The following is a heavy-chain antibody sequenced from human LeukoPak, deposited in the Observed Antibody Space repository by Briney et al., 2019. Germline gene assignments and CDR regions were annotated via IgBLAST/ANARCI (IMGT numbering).Heavy chain of an antibody. CDR1: GGSISSYY. Sequence: SETLSLTCTVSGGSISSYYWSWIRQPPGKGLEWIGYIYYSGSTNYNPSLKSRVTISVDTSKNQFSLKLSSVTAADTAVYYCARDYYDSSGYYQPMYDYWGQGTLVTVSS. J-gene: IGHJ4*02. CDR2: IYYSGST. CDR3: ARDYYDSSGYYQPMYDY. V-gene: IGHV4-59*12. D-gene: IGHD3-22*01.